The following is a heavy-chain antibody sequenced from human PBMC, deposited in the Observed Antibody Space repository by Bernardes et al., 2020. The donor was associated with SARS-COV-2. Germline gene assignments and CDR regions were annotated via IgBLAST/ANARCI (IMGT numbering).Heavy chain of an antibody. CDR3: ARGGCSTSSCYNFDY. D-gene: IGHD2-2*02. CDR1: GGSFSGYY. CDR2: INYSGNT. Sequence: SETLSLTCAVHGGSFSGYYWNWIRQPPGKGLQWIGEINYSGNTNYNPSLKSQVTLSVDTSKNQVSLKLSSVTAADTAVYYCARGGCSTSSCYNFDYWGQGTLVTVSS. J-gene: IGHJ4*02. V-gene: IGHV4-34*01.